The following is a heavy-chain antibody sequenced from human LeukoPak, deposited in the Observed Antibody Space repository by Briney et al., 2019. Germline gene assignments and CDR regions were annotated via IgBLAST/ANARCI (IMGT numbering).Heavy chain of an antibody. CDR3: AKDVRSDYFDY. CDR1: GFTFRSFS. Sequence: PGGSLRLSCAASGFTFRSFSMNWVRQAPGKGLEWVSAISSSGRYMYYADSVKGRFTISRDNANNSLYLQMDSLRAEDTAVYYCAKDVRSDYFDYWGQGTLVTGSS. V-gene: IGHV3-21*01. J-gene: IGHJ4*02. CDR2: ISSSGRYM.